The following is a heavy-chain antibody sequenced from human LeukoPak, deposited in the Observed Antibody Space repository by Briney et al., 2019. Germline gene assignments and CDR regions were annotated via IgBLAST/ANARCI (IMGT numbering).Heavy chain of an antibody. V-gene: IGHV1-46*01. Sequence: GASVKVSRKASGYTFTGYYMHWVRQAPGQGLQWMAIINPSGGSTTYAQKFQGRVILTTDTSTSTVYMELSSLRSDDTAVYYCARAPYYHGSERYHNVPYFDTWGQGTLITVSS. CDR3: ARAPYYHGSERYHNVPYFDT. CDR1: GYTFTGYY. D-gene: IGHD3-10*01. J-gene: IGHJ4*02. CDR2: INPSGGST.